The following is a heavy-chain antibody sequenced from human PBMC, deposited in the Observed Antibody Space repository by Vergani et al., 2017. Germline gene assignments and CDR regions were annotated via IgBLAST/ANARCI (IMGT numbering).Heavy chain of an antibody. Sequence: QVTLKESGPALVKPTQTLTLTCTFSGFSLSTSGMRVSWIRQPPGKALEWLARIDWDDDKFYSTSLKTKLTISKDTSKNQVVLTMTNMDPVDTATYYCARTTLYYSHAFDIWGQGTMVTVSS. CDR1: GFSLSTSGMR. CDR2: IDWDDDK. D-gene: IGHD3-10*01. CDR3: ARTTLYYSHAFDI. V-gene: IGHV2-70*04. J-gene: IGHJ3*02.